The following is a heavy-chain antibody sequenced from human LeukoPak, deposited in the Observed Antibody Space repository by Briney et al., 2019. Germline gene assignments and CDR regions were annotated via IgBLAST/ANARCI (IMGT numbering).Heavy chain of an antibody. V-gene: IGHV4-59*08. D-gene: IGHD3-3*01. CDR3: ARGAQYYDFWSGYYN. J-gene: IGHJ4*02. CDR2: IYYSGST. Sequence: SETLSLTCTVSGGSISSYYWSWIRQPPGKGLEWIGYIYYSGSTNYNPSLKSRVTISVDTSKNQFSLKLSSVTAADTAVYYCARGAQYYDFWSGYYNWGQGTLVTVSS. CDR1: GGSISSYY.